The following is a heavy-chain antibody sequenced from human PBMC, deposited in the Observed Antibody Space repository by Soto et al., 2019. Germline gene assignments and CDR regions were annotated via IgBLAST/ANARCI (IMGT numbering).Heavy chain of an antibody. J-gene: IGHJ3*01. CDR2: ISSNGDTT. D-gene: IGHD3-22*01. CDR3: VKVGYTLYGSGSDL. CDR1: GFIFSSYA. V-gene: IGHV3-64D*06. Sequence: GGSLRLSCSASGFIFSSYAMDWVRQAPAKGLEYVSVISSNGDTTYYADSVKGRFTISRDNSKNTVFLQMSSLRAEDTAVYYCVKVGYTLYGSGSDLWGQGTMVTVSS.